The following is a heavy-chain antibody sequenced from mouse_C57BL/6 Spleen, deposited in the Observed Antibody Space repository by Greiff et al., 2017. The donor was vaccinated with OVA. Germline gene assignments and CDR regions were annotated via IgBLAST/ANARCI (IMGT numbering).Heavy chain of an antibody. CDR3: ARSGNDYRDY. CDR2: IYPRSGNT. V-gene: IGHV1-81*01. Sequence: QVQLKQSGAELARPGASVKLSCKASGYTFTSYGISWVKQRTGQGLEWIGEIYPRSGNTYYNEKFKGKATLTADKSSSTAYMELRSLTSEDAAVYFCARSGNDYRDYWGQGTTLTVSS. CDR1: GYTFTSYG. D-gene: IGHD2-4*01. J-gene: IGHJ2*01.